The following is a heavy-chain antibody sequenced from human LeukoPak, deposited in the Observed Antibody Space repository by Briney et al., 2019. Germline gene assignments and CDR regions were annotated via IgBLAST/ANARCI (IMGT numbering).Heavy chain of an antibody. J-gene: IGHJ4*02. CDR3: SRSDGYNY. CDR1: GYSYSYYW. V-gene: IGHV5-51*01. CDR2: IYPGDSDT. Sequence: GESLKISGKGSGYSYSYYWIGLVRQMPGKGLEWMGIIYPGDSDTRYSPSIEGQVTISADKAISTGYLQLSSLKGSDTAMYYCSRSDGYNYWDQGTLVTVSS. D-gene: IGHD5-24*01.